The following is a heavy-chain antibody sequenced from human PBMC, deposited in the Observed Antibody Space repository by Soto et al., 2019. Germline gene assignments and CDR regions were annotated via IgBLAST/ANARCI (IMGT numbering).Heavy chain of an antibody. CDR3: ARHPYGDVDY. CDR2: IYYSGST. V-gene: IGHV4-39*01. CDR1: GGSISSSSYY. D-gene: IGHD4-17*01. Sequence: SETLSLTCTFSGGSISSSSYYWGWIRQPPGKGLEWIGSIYYSGSTYYNPSLKSRVTISVDTSKNQFSLKLSSVTAADTAVYYCARHPYGDVDYWGQGTLVTVSS. J-gene: IGHJ4*02.